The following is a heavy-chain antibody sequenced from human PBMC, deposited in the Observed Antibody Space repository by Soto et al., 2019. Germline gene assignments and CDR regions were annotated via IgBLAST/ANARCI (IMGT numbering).Heavy chain of an antibody. J-gene: IGHJ6*02. V-gene: IGHV3-13*05. D-gene: IGHD2-15*01. CDR2: IGTAGDP. CDR3: ARDRGYDADDYYYNAMDV. Sequence: GGSLRLSCAASGFTFSSYDMHWVRQATGKGLEWVSAIGTAGDPYYPGSVKGRFTISRENAKNSLYLQMNSLRAGDTAVYYCARDRGYDADDYYYNAMDVWGQGTTVTVSS. CDR1: GFTFSSYD.